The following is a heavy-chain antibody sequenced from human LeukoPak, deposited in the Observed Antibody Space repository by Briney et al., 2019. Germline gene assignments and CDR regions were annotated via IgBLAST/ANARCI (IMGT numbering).Heavy chain of an antibody. V-gene: IGHV3-7*01. CDR2: IKPDGSEK. CDR3: ARDTVGVTDY. J-gene: IGHJ4*02. D-gene: IGHD1-26*01. Sequence: PGGSLRLSCVASGFTFNNYWMSWVRQAPGKGLEWVANIKPDGSEKYYVDSVKGRFTISRDNAKNSLSLQMNSLRAEDTALYYCARDTVGVTDYWGQGTLVTVSS. CDR1: GFTFNNYW.